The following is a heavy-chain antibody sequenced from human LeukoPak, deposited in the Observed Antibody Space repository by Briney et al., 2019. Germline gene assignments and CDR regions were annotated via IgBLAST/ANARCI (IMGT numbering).Heavy chain of an antibody. CDR2: IYYRGST. CDR3: ARVDHSSSRYYYYYMDV. Sequence: ASETLSLTCTVSGGSISSYYWSWIRQPPGKGLEWIGYIYYRGSTNYNPSLKSRVTISVDTSKNQFSLKLSSVTAADTAVYYCARVDHSSSRYYYYYMDVWGKGTTVTVSS. D-gene: IGHD6-13*01. V-gene: IGHV4-59*01. CDR1: GGSISSYY. J-gene: IGHJ6*03.